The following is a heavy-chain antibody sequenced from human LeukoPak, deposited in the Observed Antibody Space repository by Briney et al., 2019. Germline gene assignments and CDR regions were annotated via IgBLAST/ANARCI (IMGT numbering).Heavy chain of an antibody. V-gene: IGHV3-53*01. CDR2: IYGSGGT. CDR3: VREAVMPVAPSTIGTSGRPLYEYYGLDV. J-gene: IGHJ6*02. Sequence: GGSLRLSCAASGFTVPDNYMNWVRQSSGKGLEWVSDIYGSGGTNYEDSVKGRFIISRDTSKNTVYLQMNSLGAEDTAVYYRVREAVMPVAPSTIGTSGRPLYEYYGLDVWGQGTTVIVSS. D-gene: IGHD6-13*01. CDR1: GFTVPDNY.